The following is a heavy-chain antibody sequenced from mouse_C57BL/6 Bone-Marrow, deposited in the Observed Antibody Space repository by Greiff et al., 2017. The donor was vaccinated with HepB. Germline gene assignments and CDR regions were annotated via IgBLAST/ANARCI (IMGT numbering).Heavy chain of an antibody. CDR2: IYPGDGDT. J-gene: IGHJ2*01. D-gene: IGHD2-3*01. CDR1: GYAFSSSW. CDR3: ARGRWGY. V-gene: IGHV1-82*01. Sequence: QVQLKESGPELVKPGASVKISCKASGYAFSSSWMNWVQQRPGKGLEWIGRIYPGDGDTNYTGTFKGKATLTADKSSSTAYMQLSSLTSEDSAVYFCARGRWGYWGQGTTLTVSS.